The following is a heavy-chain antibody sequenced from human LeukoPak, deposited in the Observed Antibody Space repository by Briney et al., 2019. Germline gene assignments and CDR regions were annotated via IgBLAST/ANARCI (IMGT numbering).Heavy chain of an antibody. CDR2: ISPNSGGT. Sequence: GASVKVSCKASGYTFTGYYMHWVRQAPGQGLEWMGWISPNSGGTNYAQKFQGRATMTRDTSISTAYMELSRLRSDDTAVYYCATLEPSIAARPWFDYWGQGTLVTVSS. V-gene: IGHV1-2*02. J-gene: IGHJ4*02. D-gene: IGHD6-6*01. CDR3: ATLEPSIAARPWFDY. CDR1: GYTFTGYY.